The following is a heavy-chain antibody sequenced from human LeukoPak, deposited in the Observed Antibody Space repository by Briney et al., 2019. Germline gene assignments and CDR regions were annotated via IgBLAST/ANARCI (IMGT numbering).Heavy chain of an antibody. V-gene: IGHV4-34*01. J-gene: IGHJ6*03. CDR3: AREGSDSSSWFLTRDYYYYYMDV. D-gene: IGHD6-13*01. CDR1: GGSFSGYY. Sequence: SETLSLTCAVYGGSFSGYYWSWIRQPPGKGLEWIGEINHSGSTNYNPSLKSRVTISVDTSKNQFSLKLSSVTAADTAVYYCAREGSDSSSWFLTRDYYYYYMDVWGKGTTVTVSS. CDR2: INHSGST.